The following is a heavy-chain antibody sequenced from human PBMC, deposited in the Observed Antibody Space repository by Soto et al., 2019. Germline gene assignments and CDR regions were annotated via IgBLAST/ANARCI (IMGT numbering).Heavy chain of an antibody. CDR1: AGCISSDGYY. CDR3: ARRRGTGTYPHDCQP. V-gene: IGHV4-31*03. CDR2: IYYSGST. J-gene: IGHJ1*01. Sequence: SETLSLTCTVSAGCISSDGYYWSWIRQYPGKGLEWIGYIYYSGSTYYNPSLKSRVTMSVDTSKNQFSLRLNSVTAADTAVYYCARRRGTGTYPHDCQPWGQGTLVTVS. D-gene: IGHD1-26*01.